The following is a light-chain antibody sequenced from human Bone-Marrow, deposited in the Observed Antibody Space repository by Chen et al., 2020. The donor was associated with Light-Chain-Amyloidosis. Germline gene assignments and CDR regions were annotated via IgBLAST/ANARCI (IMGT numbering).Light chain of an antibody. V-gene: IGLV3-21*02. CDR2: DDS. J-gene: IGLJ3*02. CDR3: QVWDRSSDRPV. Sequence: SYVLTQPSSVSVAPGQTAKIACGGNNIGSTSVHCYQQTTGQAPLLVVYDDSDRPSGIPERLSGSNSGNTATLTISRVEAGDEADYYCQVWDRSSDRPVFGGGTKLTVL. CDR1: NIGSTS.